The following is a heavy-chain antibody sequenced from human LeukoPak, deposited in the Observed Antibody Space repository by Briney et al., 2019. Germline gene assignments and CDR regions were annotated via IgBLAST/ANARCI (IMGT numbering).Heavy chain of an antibody. CDR3: ARGRRVDY. V-gene: IGHV4-34*01. CDR1: GGSFSGYY. J-gene: IGHJ4*02. Sequence: SETLSLTCAVYGGSFSGYYWSWIRQPPGKGLEWIGEINHSGSTNYNPSLKGRVTISVDTSKNQFSLKLSSVTAADTAVYYCARGRRVDYWGQGTLVTVSS. CDR2: INHSGST.